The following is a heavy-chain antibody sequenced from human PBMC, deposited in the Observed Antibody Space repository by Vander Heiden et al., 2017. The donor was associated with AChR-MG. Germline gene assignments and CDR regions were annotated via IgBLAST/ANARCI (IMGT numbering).Heavy chain of an antibody. CDR2: ISHTGST. CDR3: ARGRVTWDV. V-gene: IGHV4-34*01. D-gene: IGHD2-8*01. CDR1: GASFSDY. Sequence: QVRLQQWGAGVLKPSETLSLTCAVFGASFSDYWVWIRQPPGRGLEWIGEISHTGSTKYNPPLKSRVTISGDISKNQFSLRLTSVTAADTADYYCARGRVTWDVWGQGTTVTVSS. J-gene: IGHJ6*02.